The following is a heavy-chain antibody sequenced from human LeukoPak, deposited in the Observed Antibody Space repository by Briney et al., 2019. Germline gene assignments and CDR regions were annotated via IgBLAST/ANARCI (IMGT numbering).Heavy chain of an antibody. CDR3: ARAAVSGSSWRYNWFDP. V-gene: IGHV1-24*01. D-gene: IGHD6-13*01. J-gene: IGHJ5*02. CDR1: GYTLTELS. CDR2: FDPEDGET. Sequence: ASVKVSCKVSGYTLTELSMHWVRQAPGKGLEWMGGFDPEDGETIYAQKFQGRVTMTEDTSTDTAYMELSSLRSEDTAVYYCARAAVSGSSWRYNWFDPWGQGTLVTVSS.